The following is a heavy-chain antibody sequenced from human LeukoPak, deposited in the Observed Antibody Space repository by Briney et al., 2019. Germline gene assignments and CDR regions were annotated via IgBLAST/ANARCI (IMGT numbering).Heavy chain of an antibody. CDR2: ISAYNGNT. V-gene: IGHV1-18*01. CDR1: GYTFTSYG. CDR3: ARGVEMATITAFDY. J-gene: IGHJ4*02. Sequence: GASVKVSCKASGYTFTSYGISWVRQAPGQGLEWMGWISAYNGNTNYAQKLQGRVTMTTDTSTSTAYMELRSLRSDDTAMYYCARGVEMATITAFDYWGQGTLVTVSS. D-gene: IGHD5-24*01.